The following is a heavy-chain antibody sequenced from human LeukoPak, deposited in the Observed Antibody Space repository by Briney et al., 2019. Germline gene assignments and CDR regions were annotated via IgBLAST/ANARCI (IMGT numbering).Heavy chain of an antibody. D-gene: IGHD6-13*01. J-gene: IGHJ4*02. Sequence: ASVKVSCKASGYTFTSYDINWVRQATGQGLEWMRWMNPNSGNTGYAQKFQGRVTMTRNTSISTAYMELSSLRSEDTAVYYCARVVYSSSWHFDYWGQGTLVTVSS. V-gene: IGHV1-8*01. CDR2: MNPNSGNT. CDR1: GYTFTSYD. CDR3: ARVVYSSSWHFDY.